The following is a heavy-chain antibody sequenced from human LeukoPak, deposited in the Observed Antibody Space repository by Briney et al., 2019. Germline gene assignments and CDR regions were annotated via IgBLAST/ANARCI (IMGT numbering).Heavy chain of an antibody. Sequence: SETLSLTCTVSGGSISSSSYYWGWIRQPPGKGLEWIGSIYYSGSTYYNPSLKSRVTISVDTSKNQFSLKLSSVTAADTAVYYCARDVWTGGPSPVDYWGQGTLVTVSS. V-gene: IGHV4-39*07. CDR3: ARDVWTGGPSPVDY. CDR2: IYYSGST. D-gene: IGHD3-10*01. CDR1: GGSISSSSYY. J-gene: IGHJ4*02.